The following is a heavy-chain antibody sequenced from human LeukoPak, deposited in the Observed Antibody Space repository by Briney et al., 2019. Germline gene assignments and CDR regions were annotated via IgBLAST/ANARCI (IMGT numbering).Heavy chain of an antibody. Sequence: GGSLRLSCAASGFRFSDYTMTWVRQAPGKGPEWVSAIGGRGGSTYYADSLGGRFTISRDNSKDMLYLQMNNLKVEDTATYYCGKEGGAWGQGTKVTVSS. CDR3: GKEGGA. J-gene: IGHJ5*02. D-gene: IGHD3-16*01. V-gene: IGHV3-23*01. CDR2: IGGRGGST. CDR1: GFRFSDYT.